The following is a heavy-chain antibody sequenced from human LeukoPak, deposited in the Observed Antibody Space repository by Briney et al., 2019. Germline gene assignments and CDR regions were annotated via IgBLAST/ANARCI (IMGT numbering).Heavy chain of an antibody. D-gene: IGHD3-10*01. V-gene: IGHV3-33*01. CDR3: ARDGKADYYGSGNPPRYWYFDL. CDR1: GFTFSHYA. CDR2: IWYDGSNK. J-gene: IGHJ2*01. Sequence: GRSLRLSCVASGFTFSHYAMHWVRQAPGKGLEWVAAIWYDGSNKYYADSVKGRFTISRDNSKNTLYLQVDSLRAEDTAVYYCARDGKADYYGSGNPPRYWYFDLWGRGTLVTVSS.